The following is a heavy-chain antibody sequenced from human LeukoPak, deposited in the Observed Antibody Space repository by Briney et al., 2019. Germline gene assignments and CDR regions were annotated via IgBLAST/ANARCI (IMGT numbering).Heavy chain of an antibody. D-gene: IGHD4-17*01. J-gene: IGHJ4*02. V-gene: IGHV3-30*02. CDR2: IQYDGSNE. CDR3: AKSDGDYY. CDR1: GFTFSSYG. Sequence: GGSLRLSCAASGFTFSSYGMHWVRQAPGKGLEWVAYIQYDGSNEQYADSVKGRFTISRDNSKNTLYLQMNSLRAEDTAVYYCAKSDGDYYWGQGTLVTVSS.